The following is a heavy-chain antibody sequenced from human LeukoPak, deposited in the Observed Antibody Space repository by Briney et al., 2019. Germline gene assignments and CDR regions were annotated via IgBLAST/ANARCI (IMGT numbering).Heavy chain of an antibody. Sequence: PGXXLXLSCAAXGFTXDDYAMHWVRQATGKGLEWVSVISWDGGSRYYGESVKGRFTISRDNSKNTLYLQMNSLRAEDTAVYYCARDLVDYDSSGYYLRHAFDIWGQGTMVTVSS. CDR3: ARDLVDYDSSGYYLRHAFDI. V-gene: IGHV3-43D*04. D-gene: IGHD3-22*01. J-gene: IGHJ3*02. CDR1: GFTXDDYA. CDR2: ISWDGGSR.